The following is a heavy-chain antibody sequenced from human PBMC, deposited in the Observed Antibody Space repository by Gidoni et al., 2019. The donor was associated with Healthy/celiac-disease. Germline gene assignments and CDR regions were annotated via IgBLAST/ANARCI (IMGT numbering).Heavy chain of an antibody. CDR1: GFTFVDYT. D-gene: IGHD2-8*01. Sequence: EVQLVESGGVVVQPGGSLRLSCAASGFTFVDYTMHWVRQAPGKGLEWVSLISWDGGSTYYADSVKGRFTISRDNSKNSLYLQMNSLRTEDTALYYCAKDSTMYCTNGVCYSLDYWGQGTLVTVSS. J-gene: IGHJ4*02. CDR2: ISWDGGST. V-gene: IGHV3-43*01. CDR3: AKDSTMYCTNGVCYSLDY.